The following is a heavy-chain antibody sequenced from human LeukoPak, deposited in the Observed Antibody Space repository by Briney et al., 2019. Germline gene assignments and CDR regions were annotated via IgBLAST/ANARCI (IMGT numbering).Heavy chain of an antibody. Sequence: SETLSLTCTVSGGSINGGNYYWSWIRQSPGKGLEWIGYIYYTGSTTYNPSLKSRVTISADTSKNQFSLKLSSVTAADTAVYYCASRKLGNDYWGQGTLVTVSS. CDR2: IYYTGST. J-gene: IGHJ4*02. D-gene: IGHD7-27*01. V-gene: IGHV4-61*01. CDR1: GGSINGGNYY. CDR3: ASRKLGNDY.